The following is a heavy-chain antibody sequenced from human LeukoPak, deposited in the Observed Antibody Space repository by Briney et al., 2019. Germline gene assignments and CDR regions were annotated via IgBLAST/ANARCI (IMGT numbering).Heavy chain of an antibody. CDR3: ARSLRGDAFDI. D-gene: IGHD4-17*01. Sequence: SETLSLTCAVSGGSISSGGYSWSWIRQPPGKGLEWIGYIYHSGSTYYNPSLKSRVTISVDRSKNQFPLKLSSVTAADTAVYYCARSLRGDAFDIWGQGTMVTVSS. V-gene: IGHV4-30-2*01. J-gene: IGHJ3*02. CDR1: GGSISSGGYS. CDR2: IYHSGST.